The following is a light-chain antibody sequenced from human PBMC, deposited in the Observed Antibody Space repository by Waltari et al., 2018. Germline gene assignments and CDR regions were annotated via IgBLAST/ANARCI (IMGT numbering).Light chain of an antibody. Sequence: SYELTQPSSVSVSPGQTASITCSGDLLAKKYARWFQQEPGQAPVLVIFKDNERPSGTSVTLTISGAQVEDETDYYCYSAADNNVGVFGPATKVTVL. CDR1: LLAKKY. CDR2: KDN. V-gene: IGLV3-27*01. J-gene: IGLJ1*01. CDR3: YSAADNNVGV.